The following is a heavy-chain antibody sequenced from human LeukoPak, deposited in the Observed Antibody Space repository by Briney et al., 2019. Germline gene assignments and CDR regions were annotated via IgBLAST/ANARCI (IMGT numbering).Heavy chain of an antibody. D-gene: IGHD2-2*02. Sequence: SETLSLTCAVHGGSFSGYYWSWIPQPPGKGLEWIGQINHSRSINYNPSLKSRATIPLHTTKHQSCLNLSSVTAAATAGYCCARRDIVVVPAAIANEDRYNWFDPWGQGTLVTVPP. CDR1: GGSFSGYY. CDR3: ARRDIVVVPAAIANEDRYNWFDP. CDR2: INHSRSI. V-gene: IGHV4-34*01. J-gene: IGHJ5*02.